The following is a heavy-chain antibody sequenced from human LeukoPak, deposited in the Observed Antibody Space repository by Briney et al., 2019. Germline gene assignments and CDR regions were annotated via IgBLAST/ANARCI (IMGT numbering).Heavy chain of an antibody. CDR1: GGSISGRRYY. V-gene: IGHV4-39*01. Sequence: SETLSLTCSVSGGSISGRRYYWGWIRQPPGRGLEWIGSIHYDGATYYNPSLKSRVTISVDTSKNQFSLNLSSVTAADTAMYYCTRQGSYFNYWGQGTLVTVSS. D-gene: IGHD3-10*01. J-gene: IGHJ4*02. CDR2: IHYDGAT. CDR3: TRQGSYFNY.